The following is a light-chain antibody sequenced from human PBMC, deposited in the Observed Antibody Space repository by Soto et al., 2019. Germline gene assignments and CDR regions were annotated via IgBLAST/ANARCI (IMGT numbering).Light chain of an antibody. CDR2: GAS. Sequence: IVMTQSPTTLSVSSGERTTLSCRARQSVSSNLAWYQQKPCQAPRLLIYGASTRATGIPARFSGSGSGTEFTLTISSLQSEDFAVYYCQQYNNWPLTFGGGTKVEIK. V-gene: IGKV3-15*01. CDR1: QSVSSN. J-gene: IGKJ4*01. CDR3: QQYNNWPLT.